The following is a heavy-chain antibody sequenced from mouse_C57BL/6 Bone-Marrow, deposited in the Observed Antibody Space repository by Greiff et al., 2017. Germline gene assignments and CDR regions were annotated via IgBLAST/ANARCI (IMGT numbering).Heavy chain of an antibody. J-gene: IGHJ4*01. CDR2: IDPETGGT. Sequence: VKLMESGAELVRPGASVTLSCKASGYTFTDYEMHWVKQTPVHGLEWIGAIDPETGGTAYNQKFKGKAILTADKSSSTAYMELRSLTSEDSAVYYCTRDGSYYYAMDYWGQGTSVTVSS. V-gene: IGHV1-15*01. D-gene: IGHD2-3*01. CDR3: TRDGSYYYAMDY. CDR1: GYTFTDYE.